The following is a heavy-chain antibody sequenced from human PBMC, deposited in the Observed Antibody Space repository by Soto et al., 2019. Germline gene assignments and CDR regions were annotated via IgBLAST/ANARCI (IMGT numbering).Heavy chain of an antibody. CDR3: AREIVVVVAANLFCYGMDV. J-gene: IGHJ6*02. CDR2: ISYDGSNK. CDR1: GFTFSSYA. D-gene: IGHD2-15*01. V-gene: IGHV3-30-3*01. Sequence: GGSLRLSCAASGFTFSSYAMHWVRQAPGKGLEWVAVISYDGSNKYYADSVKGRFTISRDNSKNTLYLQMNSLRAEDTAVYYCAREIVVVVAANLFCYGMDVWGQGTTVTVSS.